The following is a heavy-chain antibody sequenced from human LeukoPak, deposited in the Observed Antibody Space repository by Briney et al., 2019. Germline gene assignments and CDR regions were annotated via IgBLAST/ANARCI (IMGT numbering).Heavy chain of an antibody. CDR3: ARAIGVAGYFDY. CDR2: INPASDGT. D-gene: IGHD6-19*01. Sequence: GASVKVSCTASVYIFIVHFIHWVRQTPGQGLEWLGCINPASDGTNSAQKFQGRVTMTRDTSTNTAYMELSSLSNDDTAIYFCARAIGVAGYFDYWGQGALVTVSS. V-gene: IGHV1-2*02. J-gene: IGHJ4*02. CDR1: VYIFIVHF.